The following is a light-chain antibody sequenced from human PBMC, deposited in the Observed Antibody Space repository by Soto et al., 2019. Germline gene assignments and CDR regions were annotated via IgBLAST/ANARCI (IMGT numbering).Light chain of an antibody. Sequence: DIVMTQSPLSLPVTPGEPASISCTSSQSLLYIDGYNYLDWYLQRPGQPPQLLVYSASNRASGVPDRFSGSGSGTDCTLKISRGEAEDVGVYFFMQARQTPFTFGPGTKVDI. CDR1: QSLLYIDGYNY. J-gene: IGKJ3*01. CDR3: MQARQTPFT. V-gene: IGKV2-28*01. CDR2: SAS.